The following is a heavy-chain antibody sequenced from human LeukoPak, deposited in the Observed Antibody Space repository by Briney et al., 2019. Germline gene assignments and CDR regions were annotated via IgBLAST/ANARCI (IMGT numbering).Heavy chain of an antibody. Sequence: GGSLRLSCTAPGFTFSSYAMSWVRQAPGKGLEWVSGIGAGGTFTYYADSVKVRFTIFRDNSRNTLYLQMNSLRADDTAVYYCAKDSRSLPYCFDFWGQGTLVTVSS. CDR3: AKDSRSLPYCFDF. CDR2: IGAGGTFT. J-gene: IGHJ4*02. CDR1: GFTFSSYA. V-gene: IGHV3-23*01.